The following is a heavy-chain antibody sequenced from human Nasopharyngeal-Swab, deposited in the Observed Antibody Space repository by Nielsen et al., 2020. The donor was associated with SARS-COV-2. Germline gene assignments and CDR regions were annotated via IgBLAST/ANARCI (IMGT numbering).Heavy chain of an antibody. V-gene: IGHV3-23*01. Sequence: GGSLRLSCAASGFTFSSSAISWVRQVPEMGLEWVSVIGAAGNKIYADSVKGRFTISRDSSTNTLYLQMNNVRAEDTAVYYCARDLGGGYCTTTNCPGSWGQGTLVTVSS. J-gene: IGHJ1*01. CDR3: ARDLGGGYCTTTNCPGS. CDR1: GFTFSSSA. CDR2: IGAAGNK. D-gene: IGHD2-2*01.